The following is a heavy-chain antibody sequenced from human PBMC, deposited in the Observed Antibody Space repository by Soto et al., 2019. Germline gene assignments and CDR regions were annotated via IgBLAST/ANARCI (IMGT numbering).Heavy chain of an antibody. V-gene: IGHV1-69*13. CDR3: ARDPSDFYESNGYHREVYYV. CDR1: CSTFTKYA. D-gene: IGHD3-22*01. J-gene: IGHJ3*01. Sequence: AVKVSSKASCSTFTKYALHCVLQAPAQGIEWMGGIIPIFGTANFAQKFQGRVTITADESTSTAYMGLSSLRSEDTAVYYCARDPSDFYESNGYHREVYYVW. CDR2: IIPIFGTA.